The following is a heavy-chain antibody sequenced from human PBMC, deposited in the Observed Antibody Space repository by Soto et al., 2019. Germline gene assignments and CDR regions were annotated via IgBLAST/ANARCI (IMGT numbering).Heavy chain of an antibody. CDR1: GFTFISSF. J-gene: IGHJ4*02. D-gene: IGHD6-19*01. CDR2: INQDGGGT. CDR3: ARYFRGSGRYFFDS. V-gene: IGHV3-7*03. Sequence: HPGGSLRLSCVASGFTFISSFMGWVRQAPGKGLEWVANINQDGGGTYYVDSVEGRFTISRDNAKDSLYLQMNSLRAEDTAVYYCARYFRGSGRYFFDSWGQGTLVTVSS.